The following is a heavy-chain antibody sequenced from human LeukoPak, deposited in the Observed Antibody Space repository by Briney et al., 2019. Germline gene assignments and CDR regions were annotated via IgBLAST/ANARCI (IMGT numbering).Heavy chain of an antibody. CDR3: AGGNFYDSSGHPYHFHY. CDR1: GVSIGSYY. Sequence: PSETLSLTCTVSGVSIGSYYWSWIRQPPGKGLEWIGYIYYSENTNYNSSLKSRVTISEDTSKNQFSLKLTSVTAADTAVYYCAGGNFYDSSGHPYHFHYWGQGTLVTVSS. V-gene: IGHV4-59*01. D-gene: IGHD3-22*01. J-gene: IGHJ4*02. CDR2: IYYSENT.